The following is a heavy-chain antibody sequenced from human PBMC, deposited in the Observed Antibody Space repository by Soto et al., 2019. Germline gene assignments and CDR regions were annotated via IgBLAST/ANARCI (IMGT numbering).Heavy chain of an antibody. Sequence: QGELVQSGAEVKKPGSSVKVSCKTSGVIFSGYSISWVRQAPGQGLEWMGGIIPIFGTTNYAQRFHGRVTITADKSTSTVYIELYSLKSEDTAVYYCARDLGSGYDPGDYWGQGTLVTVSS. D-gene: IGHD5-12*01. V-gene: IGHV1-69*14. J-gene: IGHJ4*02. CDR3: ARDLGSGYDPGDY. CDR2: IIPIFGTT. CDR1: GVIFSGYS.